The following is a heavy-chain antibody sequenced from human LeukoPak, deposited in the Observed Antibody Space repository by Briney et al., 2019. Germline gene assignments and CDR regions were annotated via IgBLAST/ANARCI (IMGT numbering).Heavy chain of an antibody. V-gene: IGHV1-2*02. CDR3: ARDLGQYYDTSDNWFDP. Sequence: ASVKVSCKASGYSFTSHYMHWVRQAPGQGLEWMGWINPNSGGTNYAQKFQGRVTMTRDTSISTAYMELSRLRSDDTAVYYCARDLGQYYDTSDNWFDPWGQGTLVTVSS. D-gene: IGHD3-22*01. J-gene: IGHJ5*02. CDR2: INPNSGGT. CDR1: GYSFTSHY.